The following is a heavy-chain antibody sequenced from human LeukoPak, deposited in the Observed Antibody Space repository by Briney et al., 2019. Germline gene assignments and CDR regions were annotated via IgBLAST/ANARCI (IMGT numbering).Heavy chain of an antibody. CDR3: ARRIEAAGIFFDY. CDR2: SYYSGST. Sequence: SETLSLTCTVSGGSISSSSYYWGWIRQPPGKGPERIGSSYYSGSTYYNPSLKSRVTISVDTSKNQFSLKLSSVTAADTAVYYCARRIEAAGIFFDYWGQGTLVTVSS. V-gene: IGHV4-39*01. D-gene: IGHD6-13*01. CDR1: GGSISSSSYY. J-gene: IGHJ4*02.